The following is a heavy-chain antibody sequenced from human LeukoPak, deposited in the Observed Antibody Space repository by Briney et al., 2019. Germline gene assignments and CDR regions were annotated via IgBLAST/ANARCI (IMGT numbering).Heavy chain of an antibody. V-gene: IGHV3-30-3*01. Sequence: GRSLRLSCAASGFTFSRYSMHWVRQAPGKGLEWVAVISYDGTNKYYGDSVKGRFTMSRDNSKNTLSLQMTSLRDEDTAVYYCVRDQKQYYYYYYGMDVWAQGTTVTVSS. CDR1: GFTFSRYS. J-gene: IGHJ6*02. D-gene: IGHD4-11*01. CDR3: VRDQKQYYYYYYGMDV. CDR2: ISYDGTNK.